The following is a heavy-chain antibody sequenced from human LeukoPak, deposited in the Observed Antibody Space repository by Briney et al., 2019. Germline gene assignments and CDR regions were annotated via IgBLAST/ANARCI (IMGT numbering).Heavy chain of an antibody. D-gene: IGHD3-22*01. Sequence: PGGFLRLSCAASGFTFSSYSMNWVRQAPGKGLEWVSSISSSSSYIYYADSVKGRFTISRDNAKNSLYLQMNSLRAEDTAVYYCAKDSTYYYDSSATMGWGQGTLVTVSS. J-gene: IGHJ4*02. V-gene: IGHV3-21*01. CDR3: AKDSTYYYDSSATMG. CDR1: GFTFSSYS. CDR2: ISSSSSYI.